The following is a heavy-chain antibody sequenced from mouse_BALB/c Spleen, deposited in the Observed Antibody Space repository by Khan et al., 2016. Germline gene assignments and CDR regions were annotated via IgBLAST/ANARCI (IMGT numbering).Heavy chain of an antibody. CDR2: INTNTGEP. V-gene: IGHV9-3*02. D-gene: IGHD1-1*01. CDR3: ASDYGNGWYFDY. J-gene: IGHJ2*01. Sequence: QLQLVQSGPELKKPGETVKISCKASGYTFTKYGVNWVKQAPGKDLKWMGWINTNTGEPTYAEEFKGRFAFSLDSSASTASLQINNLKTEDTATYVCASDYGNGWYFDYWGQGTTLTVSS. CDR1: GYTFTKYG.